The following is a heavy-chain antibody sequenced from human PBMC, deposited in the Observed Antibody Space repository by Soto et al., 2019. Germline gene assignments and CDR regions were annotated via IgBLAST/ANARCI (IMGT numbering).Heavy chain of an antibody. D-gene: IGHD3-3*01. V-gene: IGHV1-18*04. Sequence: ASVKVSCKASGYTFTSYGISCVRQAPGQGLEWMGWISAYNGNTNYAQKLQGRVTMTTDTSTSTAYMELRSLRSDDTAVYYCARDGTSHDFWSGYYKNPYYFDYWVQGTLVTVSS. CDR1: GYTFTSYG. CDR2: ISAYNGNT. J-gene: IGHJ4*02. CDR3: ARDGTSHDFWSGYYKNPYYFDY.